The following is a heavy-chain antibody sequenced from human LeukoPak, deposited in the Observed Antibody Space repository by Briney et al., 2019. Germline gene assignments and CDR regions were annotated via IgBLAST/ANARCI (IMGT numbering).Heavy chain of an antibody. CDR2: IIPIFGTA. Sequence: SVKVSCKASGYTFTSYGISWVRQAPGQGLEWMGGIIPIFGTANYAQKFQGRVTITADESTSTAYMELSSLRSEDTAVYYCARGSIAAALSPNYYYYGMDVWGQGTTVTVSS. V-gene: IGHV1-69*13. J-gene: IGHJ6*02. D-gene: IGHD6-13*01. CDR1: GYTFTSYG. CDR3: ARGSIAAALSPNYYYYGMDV.